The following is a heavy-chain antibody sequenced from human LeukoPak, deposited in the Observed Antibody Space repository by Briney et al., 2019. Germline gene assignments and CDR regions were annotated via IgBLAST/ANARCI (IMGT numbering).Heavy chain of an antibody. CDR2: INSDGINT. J-gene: IGHJ5*02. Sequence: GSLRLSCAASGFTFSNYWMHWVRQAPGKGLVWVSRINSDGINTSYADSVKGRFTISRDNAKNTLNLQMNSLRAEDTAVYYCARDLGQYYDTSDNWFDPWGQGTLVTVSS. V-gene: IGHV3-74*01. D-gene: IGHD3-22*01. CDR3: ARDLGQYYDTSDNWFDP. CDR1: GFTFSNYW.